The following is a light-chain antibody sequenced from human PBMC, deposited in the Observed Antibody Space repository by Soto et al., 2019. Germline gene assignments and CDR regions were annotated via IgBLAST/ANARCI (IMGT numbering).Light chain of an antibody. CDR3: TSYAGTYSVFYV. CDR2: EVS. J-gene: IGLJ1*01. Sequence: QSVLTQPPSASGSPGQSVTISFTGTSSDVGAYNYVSWYQQLPGKAPKLIIYEVSKRPSGVPDRFSGSKSGNTASLTVSGLLAEDESDYYCTSYAGTYSVFYVFGTGTKLTVL. V-gene: IGLV2-8*01. CDR1: SSDVGAYNY.